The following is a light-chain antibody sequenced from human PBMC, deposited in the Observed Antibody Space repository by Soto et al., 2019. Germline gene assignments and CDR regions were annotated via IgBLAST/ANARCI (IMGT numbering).Light chain of an antibody. CDR1: QSVDSTY. Sequence: EIVLTQSPGTLSLSPGERATLSCRASQSVDSTYLAWYQQKPGQAPRLLIYATSSRAAGVPDRFSGSGSGTDFILTISRLEPEDFAVYYCQQYGTSPPLYTFGQGTKLDIK. CDR3: QQYGTSPPLYT. V-gene: IGKV3-20*01. J-gene: IGKJ2*01. CDR2: ATS.